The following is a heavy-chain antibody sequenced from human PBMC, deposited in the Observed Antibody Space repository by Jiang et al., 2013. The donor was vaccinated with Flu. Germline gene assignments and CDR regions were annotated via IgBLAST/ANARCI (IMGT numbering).Heavy chain of an antibody. Sequence: VKKPGTSVKVSCKASGFTFTNSPVHWVRQARGQRLEWIGWIVVGSGGTKYAQKFQERVIITRDMSTSTAYMELSSLRSEDTAVYYCAADSRSYGVGEGFDYWGQGALVTVSS. J-gene: IGHJ4*02. CDR3: AADSRSYGVGEGFDY. V-gene: IGHV1-58*01. CDR1: GFTFTNSP. CDR2: IVVGSGGT. D-gene: IGHD1-26*01.